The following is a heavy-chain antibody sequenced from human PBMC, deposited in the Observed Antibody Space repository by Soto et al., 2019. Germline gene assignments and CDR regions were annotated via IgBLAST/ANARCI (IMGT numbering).Heavy chain of an antibody. CDR1: GFNFRYYA. Sequence: LRLSCAASGFNFRYYAMTWVRQAPGKGLEWVSSINDNGDSTHYADSVKGRFTISRDNSKNTLYLQMNSLTAEDTAVYFCAKASNSSPWFDSWLESWGQGTLGTVSS. V-gene: IGHV3-23*01. D-gene: IGHD6-6*01. CDR3: AKASNSSPWFDSWLES. J-gene: IGHJ5*01. CDR2: INDNGDST.